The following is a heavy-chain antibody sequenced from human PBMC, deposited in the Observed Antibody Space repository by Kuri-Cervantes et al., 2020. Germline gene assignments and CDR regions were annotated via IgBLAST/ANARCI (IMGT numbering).Heavy chain of an antibody. CDR2: IYYSGNT. V-gene: IGHV4-39*07. CDR3: ARDRFGELFHYYYGMDV. J-gene: IGHJ6*02. D-gene: IGHD3-10*01. CDR1: GGSISSSSYY. Sequence: SETLSLTCIVSGGSISSSSYYWGWIRQPPGKGLEWIGSIYYSGNTYYNPSLKSRVTISVDTSKNQFSLKLSSVTAADTAVYYCARDRFGELFHYYYGMDVWGQGTTVTVSS.